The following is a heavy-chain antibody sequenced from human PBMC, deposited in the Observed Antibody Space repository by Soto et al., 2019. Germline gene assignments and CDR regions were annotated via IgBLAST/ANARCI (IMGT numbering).Heavy chain of an antibody. CDR2: ISGRGGST. CDR1: GFTFSSYA. CDR3: AKDEGEDRCTSCYRSSDP. V-gene: IGHV3-23*01. Sequence: GGSLRLSCAASGFTFSSYAMSWVRQAPGKGLEWVSAISGRGGSTYYADSVKGRFTISRDNSKNTLYLQMNSLRAEDTAVYYCAKDEGEDRCTSCYRSSDPWGQGTLVTVSS. D-gene: IGHD2-2*01. J-gene: IGHJ5*02.